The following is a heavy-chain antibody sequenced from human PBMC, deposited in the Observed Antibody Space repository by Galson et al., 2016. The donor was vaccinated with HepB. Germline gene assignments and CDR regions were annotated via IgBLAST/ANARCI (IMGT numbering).Heavy chain of an antibody. Sequence: SVKVSCKASGYTFTSYGISWVRQAPGQGLEWMGWISTFNGKTIYAQKLQDRVTMTTDTSTGTAYMELRSLRSDDTAVYYCARDFRLAAGGTSYFHHWGQGTLVTVSS. D-gene: IGHD6-13*01. CDR2: ISTFNGKT. CDR3: ARDFRLAAGGTSYFHH. CDR1: GYTFTSYG. V-gene: IGHV1-18*01. J-gene: IGHJ1*01.